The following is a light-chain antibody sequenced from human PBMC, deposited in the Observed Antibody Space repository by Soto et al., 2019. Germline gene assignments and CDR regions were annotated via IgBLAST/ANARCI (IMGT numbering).Light chain of an antibody. CDR3: ATWDDSLGGPI. J-gene: IGLJ2*01. CDR1: SSNIGDNY. Sequence: QSVLTQPPSTSATPGQKVTISCSGSSSNIGDNYVYWYQQVPGAAPKVLIYRNNQRPSGVPDRFSGSKSATSASLAISGLRSEDEADYYCATWDDSLGGPIFGGGTKLTVL. CDR2: RNN. V-gene: IGLV1-47*01.